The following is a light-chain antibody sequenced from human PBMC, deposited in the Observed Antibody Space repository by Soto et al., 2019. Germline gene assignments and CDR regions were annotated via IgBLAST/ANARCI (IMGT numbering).Light chain of an antibody. V-gene: IGKV3-15*01. CDR3: QQYNYWPS. J-gene: IGKJ2*01. CDR2: GAS. Sequence: ELVMTQSPATLSVSPGEGATLSCRASQSVSSNLAWYQQKPGQAPRLLIYGASTRATGIPARFSGSVSGTEFTLTFSSLQYADFAVYYCQQYNYWPSFGQGTNVEIK. CDR1: QSVSSN.